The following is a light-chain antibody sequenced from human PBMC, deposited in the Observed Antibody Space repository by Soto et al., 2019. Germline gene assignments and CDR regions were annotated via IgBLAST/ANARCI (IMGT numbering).Light chain of an antibody. Sequence: DIQMTQSPSSLSAFVRDRVTITCQASQDISNHLNWYQQKPGEAPRLLIYDASILETGVTSRFSGSGFGTHFTFTISSLQPEDIATYYCQQYDNLLLSFGGGTKVDI. CDR2: DAS. CDR3: QQYDNLLLS. CDR1: QDISNH. V-gene: IGKV1-33*01. J-gene: IGKJ4*01.